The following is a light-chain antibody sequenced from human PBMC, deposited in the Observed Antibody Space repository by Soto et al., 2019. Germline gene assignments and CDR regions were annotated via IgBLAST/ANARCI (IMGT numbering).Light chain of an antibody. J-gene: IGKJ4*01. CDR2: AAS. CDR1: HSISIY. CDR3: QNSYNPPAPT. V-gene: IGKV1-39*01. Sequence: DIQITHPPSSLSASVGDRVTITCRASHSISIYLNLYQQKPGKAPKLLIYAASSLQSGVPSRFSGSGSGTDFTLTISSLQVEDFATYYCQNSYNPPAPTLGGGTQVDIK.